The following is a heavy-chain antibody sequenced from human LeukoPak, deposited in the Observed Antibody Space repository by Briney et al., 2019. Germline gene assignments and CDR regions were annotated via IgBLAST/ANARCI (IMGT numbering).Heavy chain of an antibody. Sequence: RPGGSLRLSCAASGFTFSSYAMHWVRQAPGKGLEGVAVISYDGSNKYYADSVKGRFTISRDNSKNTLYLQMNSLRAEDTAVYYCARGRYSSSWYDYYYYYYMDVWGKGTTVTVSS. D-gene: IGHD6-13*01. CDR3: ARGRYSSSWYDYYYYYYMDV. V-gene: IGHV3-30*01. CDR1: GFTFSSYA. CDR2: ISYDGSNK. J-gene: IGHJ6*03.